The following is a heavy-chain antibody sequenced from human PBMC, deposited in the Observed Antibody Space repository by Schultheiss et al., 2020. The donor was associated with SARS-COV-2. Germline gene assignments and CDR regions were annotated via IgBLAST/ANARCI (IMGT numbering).Heavy chain of an antibody. CDR3: AIPGNPPPAGYYYYGMDV. CDR1: GGTFSSYA. Sequence: SVKVSCKASGGTFSSYAISWVRQAPGQGLEWMGGIIPIFGTANYAQKFQGRVTITADESTNTAYMELSSLRSDDTAVYYCAIPGNPPPAGYYYYGMDVWGQGTTVTVSS. J-gene: IGHJ6*02. CDR2: IIPIFGTA. V-gene: IGHV1-69*13. D-gene: IGHD2-2*01.